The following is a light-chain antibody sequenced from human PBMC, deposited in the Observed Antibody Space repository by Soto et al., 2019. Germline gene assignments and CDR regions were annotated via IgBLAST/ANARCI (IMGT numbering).Light chain of an antibody. V-gene: IGKV1-9*01. CDR3: QQLNSYPIT. J-gene: IGKJ5*01. Sequence: DLQLTQSPSFLSASVGDRVTITCRASQGISSHLAWYQQKPGKAPNLLIYAASTLQSGVPSRFSGSGSGTEFTLTISSLQPEDFATYYCQQLNSYPITVGQGTRLEIK. CDR1: QGISSH. CDR2: AAS.